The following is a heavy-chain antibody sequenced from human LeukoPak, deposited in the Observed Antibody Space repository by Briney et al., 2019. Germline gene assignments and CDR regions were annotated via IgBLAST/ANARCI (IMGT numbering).Heavy chain of an antibody. J-gene: IGHJ4*02. CDR3: ARHGSGIAAAGLPFDY. CDR1: GGSISSYY. Sequence: KPSETLSLTCTVSGGSISSYYWSWIRQPPGKGLEWIGYIYYSGSTNYNPSLKSRVTISVDTSKNQFSLKLSSVTAADTAVYYCARHGSGIAAAGLPFDYWGQGTLVTVSS. CDR2: IYYSGST. D-gene: IGHD6-13*01. V-gene: IGHV4-59*01.